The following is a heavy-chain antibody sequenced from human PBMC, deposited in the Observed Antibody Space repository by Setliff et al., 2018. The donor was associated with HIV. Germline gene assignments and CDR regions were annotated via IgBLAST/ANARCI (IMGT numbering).Heavy chain of an antibody. Sequence: SETLSLTCTVSGGSISRGGYYWSWIRQHPGKGLEWIGYIYYTGSTYYNPSLKSRVTISVDTSENQFSLKLSSVTASDTAVYYCARELRQQLTLNWLDPWGQGTLVTVSS. J-gene: IGHJ5*02. CDR3: ARELRQQLTLNWLDP. D-gene: IGHD6-13*01. CDR1: GGSISRGGYY. V-gene: IGHV4-31*03. CDR2: IYYTGST.